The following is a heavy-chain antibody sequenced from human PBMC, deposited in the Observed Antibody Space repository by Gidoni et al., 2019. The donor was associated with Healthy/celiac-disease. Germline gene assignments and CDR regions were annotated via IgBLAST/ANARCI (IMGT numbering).Heavy chain of an antibody. V-gene: IGHV3-21*01. D-gene: IGHD3-10*02. Sequence: EVQLVESGGGLVKPGGSLRLSCAASGFTFSSYSMNWVRQAPGKGLEWVSSISSSSSYIYYADSVKGRFTISRDNAKNSLYLQMNSLRAEDTAVYYCARAVVEMFRYYGMDVWGQGTTVTVSS. CDR1: GFTFSSYS. CDR2: ISSSSSYI. J-gene: IGHJ6*02. CDR3: ARAVVEMFRYYGMDV.